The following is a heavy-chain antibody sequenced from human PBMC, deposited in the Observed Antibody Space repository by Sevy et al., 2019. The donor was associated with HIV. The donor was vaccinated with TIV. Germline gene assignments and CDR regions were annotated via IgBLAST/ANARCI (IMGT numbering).Heavy chain of an antibody. V-gene: IGHV3-23*01. CDR3: ALWNTAIANDAFDI. CDR1: GFTFSSYA. J-gene: IGHJ3*02. D-gene: IGHD5-18*01. Sequence: GGSLRLSCAASGFTFSSYAMSWVRQAPGKGLEWVSAISGSGGSTYYADSVKGRLTTSRDNSKNTLYLQMNSLRAEETAVYYCALWNTAIANDAFDIWGQGTMVTVSS. CDR2: ISGSGGST.